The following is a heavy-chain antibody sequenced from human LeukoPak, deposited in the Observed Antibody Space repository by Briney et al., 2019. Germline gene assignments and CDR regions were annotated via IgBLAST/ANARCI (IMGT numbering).Heavy chain of an antibody. Sequence: ASVKVSCKASGYTLTSYGISWVRQAPGQGLEWMGWISVNNGNTKYAQKFQGRVTMTTDTSTSTAYMELRSLRSDDTAVYYCARAVTTIFGVVIQSDYWGQGTLVTVSS. CDR1: GYTLTSYG. J-gene: IGHJ4*02. V-gene: IGHV1-18*01. D-gene: IGHD3-3*01. CDR2: ISVNNGNT. CDR3: ARAVTTIFGVVIQSDY.